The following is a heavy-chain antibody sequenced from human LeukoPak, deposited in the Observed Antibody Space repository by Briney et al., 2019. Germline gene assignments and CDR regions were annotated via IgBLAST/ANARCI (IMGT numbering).Heavy chain of an antibody. D-gene: IGHD6-6*01. CDR1: GFSVSKNY. CDR3: ARGSAYRSSHRIDY. J-gene: IGHJ4*02. V-gene: IGHV3-53*01. Sequence: GGSLRLSCAASGFSVSKNYMSWLRQAPGKGLEWVSVIYTGGSTYYADSVKGRFTISRDNSKNTLYLQMNSLRAEDTAVYYCARGSAYRSSHRIDYWGQGTLVTVSS. CDR2: IYTGGST.